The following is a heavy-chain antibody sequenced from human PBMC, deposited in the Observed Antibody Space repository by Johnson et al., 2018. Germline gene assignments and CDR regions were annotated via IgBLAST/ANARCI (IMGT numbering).Heavy chain of an antibody. CDR2: ISYDGSNK. J-gene: IGHJ1*01. CDR1: GFTFSSYG. D-gene: IGHD3-3*01. CDR3: AREFEWLIGGGYFQH. V-gene: IGHV3-30*03. Sequence: QVQLVQSGGGVVQPGRSLRLSCAASGFTFSSYGMHWVRQAPGKGLEWVAVISYDGSNKYYADSVKGRFTISRDNSKNTLYLQRNSLSAEDTAVYYCAREFEWLIGGGYFQHWGQGTLVTVSS.